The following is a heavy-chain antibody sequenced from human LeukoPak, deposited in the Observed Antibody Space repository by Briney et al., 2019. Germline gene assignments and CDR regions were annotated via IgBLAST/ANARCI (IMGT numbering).Heavy chain of an antibody. CDR2: ISSSSSYI. Sequence: GGSLRLSCAASGFTFSSYSMNWVRQAPGKGLEWVSSISSSSSYIYYADSVKGRFTISRDNAKNSLYLQMNGLRAEDTAVYYCARARYCTSSSCYKDYWGQGTLVTVSS. D-gene: IGHD2-2*02. J-gene: IGHJ4*02. CDR3: ARARYCTSSSCYKDY. CDR1: GFTFSSYS. V-gene: IGHV3-21*01.